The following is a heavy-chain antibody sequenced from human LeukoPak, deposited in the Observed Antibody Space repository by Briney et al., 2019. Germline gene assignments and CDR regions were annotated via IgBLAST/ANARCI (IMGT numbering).Heavy chain of an antibody. Sequence: GGSLRLPCAASGFTFSSYWMSWVRQAPGKGLEWVANIKQDGSEKYYVDSVKGRFTISRDNAKNSLYLQMNSLRAEDTAVYYCARAPPNIVLMVYDYWGQGTLVTVSS. CDR3: ARAPPNIVLMVYDY. CDR2: IKQDGSEK. CDR1: GFTFSSYW. J-gene: IGHJ4*02. V-gene: IGHV3-7*01. D-gene: IGHD2-8*01.